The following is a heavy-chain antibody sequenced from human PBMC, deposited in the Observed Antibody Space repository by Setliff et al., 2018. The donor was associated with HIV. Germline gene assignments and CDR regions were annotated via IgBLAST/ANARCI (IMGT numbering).Heavy chain of an antibody. J-gene: IGHJ3*02. Sequence: SETLSLTCAVSGGSISSSNWWSWVRQSPGKGLEWIGYIGYNGDTSYNPSLNSRVTLSVDRSKNQFSLKLSSVSAADTAVYFCARWGASGGRPDWHAFDMWGQGTMVTVSS. CDR3: ARWGASGGRPDWHAFDM. V-gene: IGHV4-4*02. CDR1: GGSISSSNW. CDR2: IGYNGDT. D-gene: IGHD2-15*01.